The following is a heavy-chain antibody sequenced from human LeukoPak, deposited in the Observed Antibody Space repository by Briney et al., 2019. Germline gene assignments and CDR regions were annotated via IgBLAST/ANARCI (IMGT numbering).Heavy chain of an antibody. CDR3: ARDPRDYGAHRDY. CDR1: GFPFRSYW. CDR2: IKQDGSEK. D-gene: IGHD4-17*01. J-gene: IGHJ4*02. V-gene: IGHV3-7*01. Sequence: GGSLRLSCTASGFPFRSYWMSWVRQAPGKGLEWVANIKQDGSEKYYVDSVKGRFTVSRDNAKNSLFLQMTSLRAEDTAVYYCARDPRDYGAHRDYWGQGTLVTVSS.